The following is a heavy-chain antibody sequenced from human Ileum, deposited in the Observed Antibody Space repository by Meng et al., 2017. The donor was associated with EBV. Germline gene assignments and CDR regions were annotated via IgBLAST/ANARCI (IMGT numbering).Heavy chain of an antibody. J-gene: IGHJ4*02. V-gene: IGHV3-15*01. CDR1: GFSFSIAW. CDR2: IKSKIHGGTT. CDR3: VTEPHFAH. Sequence: QLVESGGGLVKPGGSLRLSRAGSGFSFSIAWMSWVRQAPGKGLEWVGRIKSKIHGGTTDTAAPVKGRFTTSRDDSENTLYLEMNSLKTEDTAVYYCVTEPHFAHWGQGTLVTVSS.